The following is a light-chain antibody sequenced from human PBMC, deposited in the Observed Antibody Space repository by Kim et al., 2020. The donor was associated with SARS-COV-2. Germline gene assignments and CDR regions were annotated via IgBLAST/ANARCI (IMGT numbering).Light chain of an antibody. CDR3: HQYDSSPGT. Sequence: EIVLTQSPGTLSLSPGERATLTCRASQIVISSHLAWYQQKPGQAPRLLIYGAFSRATDIPDRFSGSGSGADFTLTISRLEPEDFAVYYCHQYDSSPGTFGQGTKVDIK. V-gene: IGKV3-20*01. CDR2: GAF. CDR1: QIVISSH. J-gene: IGKJ1*01.